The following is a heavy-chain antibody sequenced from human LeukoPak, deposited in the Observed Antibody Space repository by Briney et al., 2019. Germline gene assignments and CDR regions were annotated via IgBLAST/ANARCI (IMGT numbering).Heavy chain of an antibody. D-gene: IGHD1-1*01. Sequence: GGSLRLSCSASGFTFSSYAMHWVRQAPGKGLEYVSAISSNGGSTYYADSVKGRFTISRDNSKNTLYLQMSSLRAEDTAVYYCVKDRAVQLEPGLLGDAFDIWGQATMVTVSS. CDR1: GFTFSSYA. V-gene: IGHV3-64D*06. CDR3: VKDRAVQLEPGLLGDAFDI. J-gene: IGHJ3*02. CDR2: ISSNGGST.